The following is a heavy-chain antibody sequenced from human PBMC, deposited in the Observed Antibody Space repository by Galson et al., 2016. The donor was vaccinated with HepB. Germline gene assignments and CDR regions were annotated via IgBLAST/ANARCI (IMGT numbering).Heavy chain of an antibody. Sequence: SVKVSCKASGGTFSTHSISWVRQALGQGLEWMGGIIPKFGTANYAQNFQGRVTITADESTNIVYMELNSLRSEDTAVYYCAREGAKSGSYYVYYYGLDVWGQGTTVTISS. CDR2: IIPKFGTA. J-gene: IGHJ6*02. CDR3: AREGAKSGSYYVYYYGLDV. D-gene: IGHD1-26*01. V-gene: IGHV1-69*13. CDR1: GGTFSTHS.